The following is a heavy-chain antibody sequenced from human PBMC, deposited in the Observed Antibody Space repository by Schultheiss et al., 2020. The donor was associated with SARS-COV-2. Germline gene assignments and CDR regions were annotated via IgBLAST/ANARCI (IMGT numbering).Heavy chain of an antibody. CDR2: IYYSGST. CDR1: GGSISSYY. CDR3: ARGVYSSSWFDY. V-gene: IGHV4-39*01. Sequence: SETLSLTCTVSGGSISSYYWGWIRQPPGKGLEWIGSIYYSGSTYYNPSLKSRVTISVDTSKNQFSLKLSSVTAADTAVYYCARGVYSSSWFDYWGQGTLVTVSS. J-gene: IGHJ4*02. D-gene: IGHD6-13*01.